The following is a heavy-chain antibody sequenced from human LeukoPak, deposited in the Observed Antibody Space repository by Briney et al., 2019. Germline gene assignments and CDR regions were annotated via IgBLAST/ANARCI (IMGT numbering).Heavy chain of an antibody. CDR2: IIPIFGTA. J-gene: IGHJ5*02. V-gene: IGHV1-69*05. CDR1: GYTFTGYY. Sequence: ASVKVSCKASGYTFTGYYMHWVRQAPGQGLEWMGGIIPIFGTANYAQKFQGRVTITTDESTSTAYMELSSLRSEDTAVYYCARGSDFWSGFHWFDPWGQGTLVTVSS. D-gene: IGHD3-3*01. CDR3: ARGSDFWSGFHWFDP.